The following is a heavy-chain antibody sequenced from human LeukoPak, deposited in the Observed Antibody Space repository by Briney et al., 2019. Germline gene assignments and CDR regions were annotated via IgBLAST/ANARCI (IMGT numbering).Heavy chain of an antibody. Sequence: GGSLRLSCAASGFSFSDYGINCVRQAPGRGLEWVSFMSSSSTYIHYADSVKGRFTISRDNAKNSLYLQMNSLRAEDTAVYYCATVEGSGPGFWGQGTLVTVSS. CDR3: ATVEGSGPGF. D-gene: IGHD7-27*01. CDR1: GFSFSDYG. CDR2: MSSSSTYI. J-gene: IGHJ4*02. V-gene: IGHV3-21*01.